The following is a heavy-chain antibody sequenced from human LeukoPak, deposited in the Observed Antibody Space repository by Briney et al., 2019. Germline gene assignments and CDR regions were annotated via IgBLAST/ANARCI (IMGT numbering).Heavy chain of an antibody. V-gene: IGHV1-8*01. CDR3: TRETSSRYFDY. J-gene: IGHJ4*02. CDR1: GYTLTSYD. CDR2: MNPNSGRT. Sequence: GASVKVSCKASGYTLTSYDINWVRQATGQGLEWMGWMNPNSGRTGYAQNFQGRITITRNTSISTAYLELSSLRSDDTAVYYCTRETSSRYFDYWGQGTLVTASS.